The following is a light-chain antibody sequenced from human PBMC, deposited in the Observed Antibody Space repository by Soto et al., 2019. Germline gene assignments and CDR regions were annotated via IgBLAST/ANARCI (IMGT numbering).Light chain of an antibody. CDR3: QQRDNWPWT. CDR2: DTS. Sequence: EIVLTQSPGTLSLSPGERATLSCRASQSVSANYLAWYQQKPGRAPRLLIYDTSKRATGIPARFSGSGSGTDFTLTISSLEPEDFAVYYCQQRDNWPWTFGGGTKVEIK. J-gene: IGKJ4*01. CDR1: QSVSANY. V-gene: IGKV3-11*01.